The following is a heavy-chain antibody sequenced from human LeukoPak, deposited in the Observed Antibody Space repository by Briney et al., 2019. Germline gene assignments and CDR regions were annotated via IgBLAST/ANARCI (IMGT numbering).Heavy chain of an antibody. CDR2: IYYSGST. D-gene: IGHD4-17*01. V-gene: IGHV4-59*01. Sequence: SETLSLTCTVSGGSISSYYWSWIRQPPGKGLEWIGYIYYSGSTNYNPSLKSRVTISVDTSKNQFSLKLSSVTAADTAVYYCARETYGDGEYWGQGTLVTVSS. CDR1: GGSISSYY. CDR3: ARETYGDGEY. J-gene: IGHJ4*02.